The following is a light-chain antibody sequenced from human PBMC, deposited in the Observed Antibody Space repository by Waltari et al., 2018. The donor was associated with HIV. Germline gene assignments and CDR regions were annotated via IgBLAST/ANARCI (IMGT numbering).Light chain of an antibody. Sequence: QLVLTQSPSASASLGASVKLTCTLSSGHSSYVIAWHQQQPKKGPRYLMKLNSDGSHFKGDGIPDRFSGSSSGAERYLTISSLQSEDEADYYCQTWSTGIVVFGGGTKLTVL. CDR2: LNSDGSH. CDR3: QTWSTGIVV. CDR1: SGHSSYV. J-gene: IGLJ2*01. V-gene: IGLV4-69*01.